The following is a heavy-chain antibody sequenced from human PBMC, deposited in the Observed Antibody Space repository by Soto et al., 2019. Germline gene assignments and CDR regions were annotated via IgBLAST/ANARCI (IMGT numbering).Heavy chain of an antibody. CDR1: GFTFSSYW. V-gene: IGHV3-7*05. D-gene: IGHD6-6*01. Sequence: GGSLRLSCAASGFTFSSYWMSWVRQAPGKGLEWVANIKQDGSEKYYVDSVKGRFTISRDNAKNSLYLQMNSLRAEDTAVYYCARENGIAARRFDYWGQGTLVTVSS. CDR3: ARENGIAARRFDY. CDR2: IKQDGSEK. J-gene: IGHJ4*02.